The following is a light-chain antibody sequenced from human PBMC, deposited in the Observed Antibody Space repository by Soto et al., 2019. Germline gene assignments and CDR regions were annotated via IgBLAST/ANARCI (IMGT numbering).Light chain of an antibody. CDR1: QSDSSSY. V-gene: IGKV3-20*01. J-gene: IGKJ2*01. CDR3: QQYGSSPFT. Sequence: EIVLTQSPGTLSLSPGERATLSCRASQSDSSSYLAWYQQKPGQAPRLLIYGASNRATGIPDRFSGSGSGTDFTLTISRLEPEDFAVYYCQQYGSSPFTFGQGTKLEIK. CDR2: GAS.